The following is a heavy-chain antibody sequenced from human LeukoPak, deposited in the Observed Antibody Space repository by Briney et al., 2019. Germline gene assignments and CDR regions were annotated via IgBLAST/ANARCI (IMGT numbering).Heavy chain of an antibody. J-gene: IGHJ4*02. CDR1: GDSINNYY. D-gene: IGHD1-14*01. CDR3: ARDRLSGPHYDY. Sequence: SETLSLTCTVSGDSINNYYWSWIRQPPGKGLQWIGYIYYNGGANYNPSLKSRVTLSVDTSKNQFSLKMTSMTAADTAVYYCARDRLSGPHYDYWGQGTLVTVSS. V-gene: IGHV4-59*01. CDR2: IYYNGGA.